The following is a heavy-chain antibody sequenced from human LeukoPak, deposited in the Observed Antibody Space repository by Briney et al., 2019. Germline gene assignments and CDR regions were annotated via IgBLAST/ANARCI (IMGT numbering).Heavy chain of an antibody. D-gene: IGHD5-12*01. Sequence: TSETLSLTCTVSGGSISGSSYYWGWIRQPPGKGLEWIGNIYHSGNTYYNPSLRSRVTISVDTSKNQFSLKLSSVTAADTAVYYCARLGAYSGPGDYWGQETLVTVSS. CDR1: GGSISGSSYY. CDR3: ARLGAYSGPGDY. J-gene: IGHJ4*02. V-gene: IGHV4-39*01. CDR2: IYHSGNT.